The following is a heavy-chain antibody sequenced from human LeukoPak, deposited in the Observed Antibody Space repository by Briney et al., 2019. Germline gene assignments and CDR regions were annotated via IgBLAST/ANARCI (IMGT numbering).Heavy chain of an antibody. CDR1: GGSFSGYY. J-gene: IGHJ4*02. D-gene: IGHD6-13*01. V-gene: IGHV4-59*08. CDR3: ARHLSSSWNFDY. Sequence: PSETMSLTCAVYGGSFSGYYWTWIRQPPGKGLEWIGYIYSSGITNYNPSLTSRLTISVDTSSNQFSLDLRSMTAADTAVYYCARHLSSSWNFDYWGRGTLVTVSS. CDR2: IYSSGIT.